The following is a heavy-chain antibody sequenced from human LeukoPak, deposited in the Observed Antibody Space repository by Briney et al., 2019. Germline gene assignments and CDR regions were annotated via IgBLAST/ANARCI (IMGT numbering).Heavy chain of an antibody. Sequence: GGSLRLSCAASGFTFSSYAMSWVRQAPGKGLEWVSYISSSGSTIYYADSVKGRFTISRDNAKNSLYLQMNSLRAEDTAVYYCARDGGWDEGDAFDIWGQGTMVTVSS. V-gene: IGHV3-48*03. CDR1: GFTFSSYA. J-gene: IGHJ3*02. CDR3: ARDGGWDEGDAFDI. D-gene: IGHD6-19*01. CDR2: ISSSGSTI.